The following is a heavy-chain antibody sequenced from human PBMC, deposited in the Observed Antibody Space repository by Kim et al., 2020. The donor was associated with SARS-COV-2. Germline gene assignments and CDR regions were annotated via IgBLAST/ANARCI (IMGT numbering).Heavy chain of an antibody. V-gene: IGHV4-59*01. Sequence: SETLSLTCTVSGGSISSYYWSWIRQPPGKGLEWIWWVHYSGGTNYNPSLNSRVTISVHTSKNQFSLRLSSVTAADTAVYYCATNPRDTAVVQGLDSWGQGTLVTVSS. CDR3: ATNPRDTAVVQGLDS. CDR1: GGSISSYY. D-gene: IGHD5-18*01. J-gene: IGHJ4*02. CDR2: VHYSGGT.